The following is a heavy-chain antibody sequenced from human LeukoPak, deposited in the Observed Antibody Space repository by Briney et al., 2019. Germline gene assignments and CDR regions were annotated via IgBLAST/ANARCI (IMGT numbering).Heavy chain of an antibody. V-gene: IGHV3-15*07. Sequence: GGSLRLSGAASGFTFSNAWMNWVRQAPGKGPEWVGRIKSKTDGGTADYAAPVKGRFTISRDDLENTLYLQMNSLKTEDTAVYYCTTYPEGYCSSSSCYGYFDYWGQGTLVTVSS. D-gene: IGHD2-2*01. CDR3: TTYPEGYCSSSSCYGYFDY. CDR2: IKSKTDGGTA. J-gene: IGHJ4*02. CDR1: GFTFSNAW.